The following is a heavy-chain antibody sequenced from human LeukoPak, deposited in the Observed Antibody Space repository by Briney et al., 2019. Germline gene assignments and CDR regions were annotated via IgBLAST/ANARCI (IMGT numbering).Heavy chain of an antibody. CDR2: IYYSGST. D-gene: IGHD2-15*01. Sequence: SETLSLTCTVSGGSISSYYWSWIRQPPGKGLEWIGYIYYSGSTNYNPSLKSRVTISVDTSKNQFSLKLSSVTAADTAVYYCARGGGGSGYYFDYWGQGTLVTVSS. CDR3: ARGGGGSGYYFDY. V-gene: IGHV4-59*12. J-gene: IGHJ4*02. CDR1: GGSISSYY.